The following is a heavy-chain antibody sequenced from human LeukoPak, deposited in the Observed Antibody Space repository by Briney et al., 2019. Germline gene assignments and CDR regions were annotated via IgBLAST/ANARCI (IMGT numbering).Heavy chain of an antibody. V-gene: IGHV3-72*01. CDR1: GFPFSDHK. D-gene: IGHD1-26*01. CDR3: TGDAGWSLAL. J-gene: IGHJ4*02. CDR2: IRNKRNSYTT. Sequence: GGSLRLSCEHSGFPFSDHKLEWACQAPGEGLEWVGSIRNKRNSYTTIYAASVRGRFTISRDDSKNSLFLQMESLKTEDTAMYYRTGDAGWSLALWGQETLVTVSS.